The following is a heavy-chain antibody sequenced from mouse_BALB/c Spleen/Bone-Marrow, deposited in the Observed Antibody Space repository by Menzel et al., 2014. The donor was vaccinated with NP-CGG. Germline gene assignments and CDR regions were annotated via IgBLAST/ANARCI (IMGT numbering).Heavy chain of an antibody. D-gene: IGHD4-1*01. CDR3: PRWEDY. Sequence: DVHLVESGAELVKPGASVKLSCTASGFNIKDTYMHWVKQRPEQGLEWIGRIDPANGNIKYDPKFQGKATITADTSSNTAYLHLSSLTSEDTAVYYCPRWEDYWGQGTSVIVSS. J-gene: IGHJ4*01. CDR2: IDPANGNI. CDR1: GFNIKDTY. V-gene: IGHV14-3*02.